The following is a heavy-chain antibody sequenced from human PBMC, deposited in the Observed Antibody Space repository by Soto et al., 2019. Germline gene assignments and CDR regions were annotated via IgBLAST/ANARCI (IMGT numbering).Heavy chain of an antibody. CDR1: GYTFTSYG. CDR3: ARTITIFGVVNDAFDI. V-gene: IGHV1-18*01. CDR2: ISAYNGNT. Sequence: ASVKVSCKASGYTFTSYGISWVRQAPGQGLEWMGWISAYNGNTNYAQKLQGRVTMTTDTSTSTAYMELRSLRSDDTAVYYCARTITIFGVVNDAFDIWSQGTMVTVSS. D-gene: IGHD3-3*01. J-gene: IGHJ3*02.